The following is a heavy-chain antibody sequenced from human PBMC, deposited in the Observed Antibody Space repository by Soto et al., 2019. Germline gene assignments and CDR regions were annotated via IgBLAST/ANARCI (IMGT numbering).Heavy chain of an antibody. J-gene: IGHJ6*02. CDR1: GFTFDDYT. D-gene: IGHD3-3*01. CDR2: ISWDGGST. Sequence: PGGSLRLSCAASGFTFDDYTMHWVRQAPGKGLEWVSLISWDGGSTYYADSVKGRFTISRDNSKNSLYLQMNSLRTEDTALYYCAKDITRPRNYDFWSGYYRSYGMDVWGQGTTVTVSS. V-gene: IGHV3-43*01. CDR3: AKDITRPRNYDFWSGYYRSYGMDV.